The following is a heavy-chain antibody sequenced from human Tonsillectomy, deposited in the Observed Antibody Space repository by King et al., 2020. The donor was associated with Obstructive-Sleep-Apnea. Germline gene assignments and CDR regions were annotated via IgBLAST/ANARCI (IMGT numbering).Heavy chain of an antibody. CDR2: IYYSGST. CDR3: ARLVSATANYYYGMDV. Sequence: QLQESGPGLVKPSETLSLTCTVSGGSISSYYWSWIRQPPGKGLEWIGYIYYSGSTNYNPSLKSRVTISVDTSKSQFSLKLSSVTAADTAVYYCARLVSATANYYYGMDVWGQGTTVTVSS. CDR1: GGSISSYY. D-gene: IGHD2-21*02. V-gene: IGHV4-59*08. J-gene: IGHJ6*02.